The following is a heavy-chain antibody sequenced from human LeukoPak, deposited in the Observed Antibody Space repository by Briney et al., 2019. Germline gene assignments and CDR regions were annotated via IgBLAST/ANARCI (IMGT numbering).Heavy chain of an antibody. D-gene: IGHD1-26*01. CDR3: ARDHGSGSYWGYYYGMDV. V-gene: IGHV1-2*04. CDR1: GYTFTGYY. J-gene: IGHJ6*02. CDR2: INPNSGGT. Sequence: ASVKVSCKASGYTFTGYYMHWVRQAPGQGLEWMGWINPNSGGTNYAQKFQGWVTMTRDTSISTAYMELSRLRSDDTAVYYCARDHGSGSYWGYYYGMDVWGQGTTVTVSS.